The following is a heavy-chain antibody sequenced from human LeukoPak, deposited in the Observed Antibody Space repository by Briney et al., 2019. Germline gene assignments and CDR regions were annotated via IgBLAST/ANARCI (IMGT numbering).Heavy chain of an antibody. CDR3: ARLRWQLVGPYFDY. Sequence: PSETLSLTCSFSGDSKSTYYWSWIRQSPGKGLEWIGHIYSSGNTDYNSSLKSRVTISVDTSKSQFSLRLSSVTATDTAVYYCARLRWQLVGPYFDYWGQGILVTVSS. D-gene: IGHD1-26*01. CDR2: IYSSGNT. V-gene: IGHV4-59*01. CDR1: GDSKSTYY. J-gene: IGHJ4*02.